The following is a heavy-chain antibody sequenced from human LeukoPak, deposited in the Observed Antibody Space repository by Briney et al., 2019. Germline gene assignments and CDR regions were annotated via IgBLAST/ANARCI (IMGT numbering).Heavy chain of an antibody. CDR2: IYYSGST. CDR1: GGSISSGGYS. D-gene: IGHD6-19*01. V-gene: IGHV4-30-2*03. J-gene: IGHJ6*03. CDR3: ARGRGSGWSGYYYYYMDV. Sequence: SETLSLTCAVSGGSISSGGYSWSWIRQPPGKGLEWIGYIYYSGSTYYNPSLKSRVTISVDTSKNQFSLKLSSVTAADTAVYYCARGRGSGWSGYYYYYMDVWGKGTTVTISS.